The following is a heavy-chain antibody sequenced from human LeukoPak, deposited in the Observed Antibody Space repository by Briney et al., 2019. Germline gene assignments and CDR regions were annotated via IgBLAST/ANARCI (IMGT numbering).Heavy chain of an antibody. D-gene: IGHD5-18*01. V-gene: IGHV3-64D*06. CDR1: GFTFSSYA. Sequence: GGSLRLSCSASGFTFSSYAMHWVRQAPGKGLEYVSAISSNGGSTYYADSVKGRFTISRDNSKNTLYLQISSLRAEDTAVYYCVNSYWDYYGMDVWGKGTTVTVSS. J-gene: IGHJ6*04. CDR3: VNSYWDYYGMDV. CDR2: ISSNGGST.